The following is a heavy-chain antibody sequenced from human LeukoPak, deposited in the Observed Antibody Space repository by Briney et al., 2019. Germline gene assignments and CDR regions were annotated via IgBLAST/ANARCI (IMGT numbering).Heavy chain of an antibody. CDR2: IWYDGSNK. CDR3: ARDRVVVAATEGYYFDY. J-gene: IGHJ4*02. Sequence: GGSLRLSCAASGFTFSSYALHWVRQAPGKGLEWVAVIWYDGSNKYYADSVKGRFTISRDNSKNTLYLQMNGLRAEDTAVYYCARDRVVVAATEGYYFDYWGQGTLVTVSS. D-gene: IGHD2-15*01. V-gene: IGHV3-33*01. CDR1: GFTFSSYA.